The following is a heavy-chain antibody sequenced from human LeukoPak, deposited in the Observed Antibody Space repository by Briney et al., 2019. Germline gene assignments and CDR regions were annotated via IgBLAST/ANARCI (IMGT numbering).Heavy chain of an antibody. D-gene: IGHD7-27*01. J-gene: IGHJ5*02. CDR1: GYTFTGYY. V-gene: IGHV1-2*02. CDR2: INPNSGGT. CDR3: ARDALRNRHWGAWFDP. Sequence: GASVKVSCKASGYTFTGYYMHWVRQAPGQGLEWMGWINPNSGGTNYAQKFQGRVTMTRDTSISTAYMELSRLRFDDTAVYYCARDALRNRHWGAWFDPWGQGTLVTVSS.